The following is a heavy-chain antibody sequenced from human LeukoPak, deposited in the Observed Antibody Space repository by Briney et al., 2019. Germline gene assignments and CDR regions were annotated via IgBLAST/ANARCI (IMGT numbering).Heavy chain of an antibody. V-gene: IGHV4-30-2*01. Sequence: SETLSLTCAVSGGSISSGGYSWSWIRQPPGKGLEWIGYIYHSGSTYYNPSLKSRVTISVDGSKNQFSLKLSSVTAADTAVYYCARGGGYCSGGSCYLVDPWGQGTLVTVSS. CDR3: ARGGGYCSGGSCYLVDP. CDR2: IYHSGST. J-gene: IGHJ5*02. CDR1: GGSISSGGYS. D-gene: IGHD2-15*01.